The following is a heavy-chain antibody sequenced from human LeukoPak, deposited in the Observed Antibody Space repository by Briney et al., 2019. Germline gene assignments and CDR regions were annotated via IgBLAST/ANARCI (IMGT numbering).Heavy chain of an antibody. D-gene: IGHD3-9*01. V-gene: IGHV4-38-2*02. Sequence: PSETLSLTCTVSGYSISSGYYWGWIRQPPGKGLEWIGSIYHSGSTNYNPSLKSRVTISVDTSKNQFSLKLSSVTAADTAVYYCARPYYDILTGYYIGFDYWGQGTLVTVSS. CDR1: GYSISSGYY. J-gene: IGHJ4*02. CDR3: ARPYYDILTGYYIGFDY. CDR2: IYHSGST.